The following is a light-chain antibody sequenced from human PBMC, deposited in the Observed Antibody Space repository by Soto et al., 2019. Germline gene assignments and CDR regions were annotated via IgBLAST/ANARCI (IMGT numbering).Light chain of an antibody. Sequence: QSALTQPASVSGSPGQSITISCTGTSSDVGGYHYVSWYQQYPGKAPKVMIYDVSNRPSGVSNRFSGSKSGTTASLTISGLQAEDEADYYRSSYTSSSTYVFGTGTKVTV. CDR2: DVS. J-gene: IGLJ1*01. CDR3: SSYTSSSTYV. CDR1: SSDVGGYHY. V-gene: IGLV2-14*01.